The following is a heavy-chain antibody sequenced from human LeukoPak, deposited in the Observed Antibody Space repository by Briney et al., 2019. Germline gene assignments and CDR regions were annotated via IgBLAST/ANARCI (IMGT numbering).Heavy chain of an antibody. CDR2: IKSKTDGGTT. CDR3: TTGPPYYYYGMDV. V-gene: IGHV3-15*01. Sequence: GGSLRLSCAASGFTFSNAWMSWVRQAPGKGPEWVGRIKSKTDGGTTDYAAPVKGRFTISRDDSKNTLYLQMNSLKTEDTAVYYCTTGPPYYYYGMDVWGKGTTVTVSS. J-gene: IGHJ6*04. CDR1: GFTFSNAW.